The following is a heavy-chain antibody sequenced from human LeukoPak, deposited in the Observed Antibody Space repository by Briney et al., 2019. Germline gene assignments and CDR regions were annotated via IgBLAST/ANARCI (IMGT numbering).Heavy chain of an antibody. V-gene: IGHV3-48*04. CDR2: ISPGGNTI. D-gene: IGHD4-17*01. J-gene: IGHJ4*02. Sequence: GGSLRLSCAGSGFIFRSHGMIWVRQAPGRGLEWVSYISPGGNTIYYADSMKGRFTVSRDDAKNSLSLHMNSLRADDTAVYYCARVRGPTVTTMYFDYWGQGTLVTVSS. CDR3: ARVRGPTVTTMYFDY. CDR1: GFIFRSHG.